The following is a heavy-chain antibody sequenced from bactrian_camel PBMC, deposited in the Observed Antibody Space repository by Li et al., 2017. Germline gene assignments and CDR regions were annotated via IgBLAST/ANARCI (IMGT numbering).Heavy chain of an antibody. Sequence: VQLVESGGGSVQAGGSLKLSCAASGNTVDPYFMGWFRQTPGKEREGVAALYTGGGSTYYADSVKGRFTISRDNVKNTLYLQLNSLKTEDTAMYYCVKGQSELWDFGYWGQGTQVTVS. D-gene: IGHD5*01. V-gene: IGHV3S1*01. CDR2: LYTGGGST. CDR1: GNTVDPYF. CDR3: VKGQSELWDFGY. J-gene: IGHJ6*01.